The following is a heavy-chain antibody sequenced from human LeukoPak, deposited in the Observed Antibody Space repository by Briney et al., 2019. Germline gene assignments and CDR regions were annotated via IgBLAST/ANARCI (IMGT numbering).Heavy chain of an antibody. CDR3: AKWGDFDILAGYYVPDF. D-gene: IGHD3-9*01. J-gene: IGHJ4*02. V-gene: IGHV3-23*01. CDR2: ITGSGDIT. CDR1: GFIFRNYA. Sequence: PGASLRLACAASGFIFRNYAMSWVRQAPGKRLEWVSAITGSGDITYYADSVKGRFTISRDNSKNKLYVEMNTLRAEDTAVYYCAKWGDFDILAGYYVPDFWGQGTLVTVSS.